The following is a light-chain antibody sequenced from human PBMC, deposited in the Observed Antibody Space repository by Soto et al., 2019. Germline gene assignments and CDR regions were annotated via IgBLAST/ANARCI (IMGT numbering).Light chain of an antibody. CDR2: DVS. Sequence: QSVLTQPASVSGSPGQSITISCTGTSSDVGGYNYVSWYQQHPGKAPKLMIYDVSNRPSGVSNRFSGSKSGNTASLTISGLQAEDEADYYCSSYTSSSTEGVFGGLTKLTVL. CDR1: SSDVGGYNY. CDR3: SSYTSSSTEGV. V-gene: IGLV2-14*01. J-gene: IGLJ2*01.